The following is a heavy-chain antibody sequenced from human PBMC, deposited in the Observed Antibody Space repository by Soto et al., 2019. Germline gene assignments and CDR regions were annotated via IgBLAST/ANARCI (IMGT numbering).Heavy chain of an antibody. Sequence: PSETLSLTCTVSGGSISSSSYYWGWIRQPPGKGLEWIGSIYYSGSTYYNPSLKSRVTISVDTSKNQFSLKLSSVTAADTAVYYCARDRGGITVSSKPLGEWFDPWGQGTLVTVSS. CDR2: IYYSGST. J-gene: IGHJ5*02. CDR3: ARDRGGITVSSKPLGEWFDP. D-gene: IGHD3-16*01. CDR1: GGSISSSSYY. V-gene: IGHV4-39*02.